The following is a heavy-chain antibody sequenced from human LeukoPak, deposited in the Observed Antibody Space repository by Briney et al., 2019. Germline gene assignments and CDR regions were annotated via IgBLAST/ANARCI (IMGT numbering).Heavy chain of an antibody. CDR1: GYTFTGYY. D-gene: IGHD2-15*01. J-gene: IGHJ3*02. Sequence: ASVKVSCKTSGYTFTGYYLHWVRQAPGQGLEWMGWMNPNSGNTGYAQKFQGRVTMTRNTSIGTAYMELSSLRSEDTAVYYCARAEGIRYCSGGSCYSGAFDIWGQGTMVTVSS. V-gene: IGHV1-8*02. CDR3: ARAEGIRYCSGGSCYSGAFDI. CDR2: MNPNSGNT.